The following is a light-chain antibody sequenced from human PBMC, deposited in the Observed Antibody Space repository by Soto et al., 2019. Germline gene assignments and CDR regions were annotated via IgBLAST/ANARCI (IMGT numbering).Light chain of an antibody. CDR2: DVS. Sequence: QSVLTQPASVSGSPGQSITIYCTGTSSDVGSYNYVSWYQQHPAKAPKLVICDVSNRPSGVSNRFSGSKSGNTASLTISGLQSEDEADYYCSSYTSSSTRVFGGGTKLTVL. CDR3: SSYTSSSTRV. CDR1: SSDVGSYNY. V-gene: IGLV2-14*01. J-gene: IGLJ3*02.